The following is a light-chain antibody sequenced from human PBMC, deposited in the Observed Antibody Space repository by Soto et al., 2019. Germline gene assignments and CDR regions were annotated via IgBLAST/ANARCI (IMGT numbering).Light chain of an antibody. J-gene: IGKJ1*01. V-gene: IGKV3-20*01. Sequence: EMVLTQSPGTLSLSPGERATLSCRASQRVSSSSLAWYQQKPGQAPRLLIYGASSRATGIPDRFSGSGSGKDFTLTISRLEPEDFAVYYCQKYGSSPRTFGQGTKVEIK. CDR1: QRVSSSS. CDR3: QKYGSSPRT. CDR2: GAS.